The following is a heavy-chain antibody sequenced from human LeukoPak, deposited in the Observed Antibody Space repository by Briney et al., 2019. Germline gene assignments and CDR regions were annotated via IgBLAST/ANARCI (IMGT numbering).Heavy chain of an antibody. D-gene: IGHD2-2*01. CDR1: GFTFSSYS. J-gene: IGHJ3*02. V-gene: IGHV3-48*01. CDR3: ARDQSIVVPAAMPDAFDI. CDR2: ISSSSSTI. Sequence: GGSLRLSCAASGFTFSSYSMNWARQAPGKGLEWVSYISSSSSTIYYAVSVKGRFTISRDNAKNSLYLQMNSLRAEDTAVYYCARDQSIVVPAAMPDAFDIWGQGTMVTVSS.